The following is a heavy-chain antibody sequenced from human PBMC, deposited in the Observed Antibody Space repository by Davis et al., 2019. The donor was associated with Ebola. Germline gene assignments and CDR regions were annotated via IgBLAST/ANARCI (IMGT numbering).Heavy chain of an antibody. Sequence: SETLSLTCAVYGGSFSGYYWSWIRQPPGKGLEWIGEINHSGRTNYNPSLKSRVTISVDTSKNQFSLKLSSVTAADTAVYYCARVKLWRHYSNYVYYYYYMDVWGKGTTVTVSS. J-gene: IGHJ6*03. V-gene: IGHV4-34*01. D-gene: IGHD4-11*01. CDR1: GGSFSGYY. CDR3: ARVKLWRHYSNYVYYYYYMDV. CDR2: INHSGRT.